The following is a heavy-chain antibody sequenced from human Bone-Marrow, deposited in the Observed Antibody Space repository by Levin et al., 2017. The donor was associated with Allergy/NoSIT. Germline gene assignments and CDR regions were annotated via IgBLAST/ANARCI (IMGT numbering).Heavy chain of an antibody. J-gene: IGHJ4*02. CDR1: GFTFSSYA. CDR3: ATGGYCSGGSCYIGGFDY. CDR2: ISGGSGTT. V-gene: IGHV3-23*01. D-gene: IGHD2-15*01. Sequence: GGSLRLSCAVSGFTFSSYAMSWVRQAPGKGLEWVSLISGGSGTTYYADSVKGRFTISRDNSKNTLFLQMNSLRAEDTAVYYCATGGYCSGGSCYIGGFDYWGQGTLVTVSS.